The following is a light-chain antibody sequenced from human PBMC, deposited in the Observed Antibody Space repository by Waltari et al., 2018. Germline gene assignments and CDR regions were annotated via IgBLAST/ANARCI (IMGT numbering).Light chain of an antibody. CDR1: QGIASY. J-gene: IGKJ1*01. CDR3: QMYNGAPRT. CDR2: DAS. Sequence: DVHVTQSPSSLSAAAGDRVTIHCRASQGIASYLAWYQQKPGRVPTLLIYDASTLRSGVPSRFSGSGGGTDFTLTITSLQPEDVATYYCQMYNGAPRTFGQGTKVEI. V-gene: IGKV1-27*01.